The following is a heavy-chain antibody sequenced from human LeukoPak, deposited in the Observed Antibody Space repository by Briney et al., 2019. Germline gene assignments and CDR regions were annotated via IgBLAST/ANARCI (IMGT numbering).Heavy chain of an antibody. CDR3: AAEGVVGADNYDAFDI. J-gene: IGHJ3*02. CDR1: GFTFSSYD. V-gene: IGHV3-13*01. CDR2: IGTAGDT. Sequence: GGSLRLSCAASGFTFSSYDMHWVRQATGKGLEWVSAIGTAGDTYYPGSVKGRFTISRENAKNSLYLQMNSLRAEDTAVYYCAAEGVVGADNYDAFDIWGQGTMVTVSS. D-gene: IGHD1-26*01.